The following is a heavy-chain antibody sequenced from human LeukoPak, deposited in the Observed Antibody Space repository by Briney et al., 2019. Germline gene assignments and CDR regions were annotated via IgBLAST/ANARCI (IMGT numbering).Heavy chain of an antibody. CDR1: GFTFSSYA. J-gene: IGHJ6*03. CDR3: ARDRNTYYDSSGYSYYMDV. Sequence: GGSLRLSCAASGFTFSSYAMHWVRQAPGKGLEYVSAISSNGGSTYYANSVKGRFTISRDNSKNTLYLQMGSLRSEDTAVYYCARDRNTYYDSSGYSYYMDVWGKGTTVTVSS. D-gene: IGHD3-22*01. V-gene: IGHV3-64*01. CDR2: ISSNGGST.